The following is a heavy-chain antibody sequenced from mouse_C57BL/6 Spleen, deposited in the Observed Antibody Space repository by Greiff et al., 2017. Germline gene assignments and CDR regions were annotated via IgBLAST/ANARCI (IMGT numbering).Heavy chain of an antibody. CDR3: ARSRSNYLDY. CDR2: IDPSDSET. Sequence: QVQLQPPGAELVRPGSSVKLSCTASGYTFTSYWMHWVKQRPIQGLEWIGNIDPSDSETHYNQKFKDKATLTVDKSSSTAYMQLSSLTSEDSAVYYCARSRSNYLDYWGQGTTLTVSS. V-gene: IGHV1-52*01. D-gene: IGHD1-1*01. CDR1: GYTFTSYW. J-gene: IGHJ2*01.